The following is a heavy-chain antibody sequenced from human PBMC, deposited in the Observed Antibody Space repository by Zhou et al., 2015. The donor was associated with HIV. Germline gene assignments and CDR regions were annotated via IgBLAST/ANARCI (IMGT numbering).Heavy chain of an antibody. CDR3: ATDYDILTGYYFGRPLNY. J-gene: IGHJ4*02. D-gene: IGHD3-9*01. CDR2: IIPIFGTA. V-gene: IGHV1-69*01. Sequence: QVQLVQSGAEVKKPGSSVKVSCKASGGTFSSYAISWVRQAPGQGLEWMGGIIPIFGTANYAQKFQGRVTITADESTSTAYMELSSLRSEDTAVYYCATDYDILTGYYFGRPLNYWGQGTLVTVSS. CDR1: GGTFSSYA.